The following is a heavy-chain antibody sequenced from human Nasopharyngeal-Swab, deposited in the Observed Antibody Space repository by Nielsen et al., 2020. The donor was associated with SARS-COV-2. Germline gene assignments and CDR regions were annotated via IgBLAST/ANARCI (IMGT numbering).Heavy chain of an antibody. Sequence: GESLKISCAASGFTFSNAWMNWVRQAPGKGLEWAGRIKSKTDGGTTDYAAPVKGRFTISRDDSKNTLYLQMNSLRAEDTAVYYCARDTSVDIVLLYYGMDVWGQGTTVTVSS. CDR1: GFTFSNAW. CDR3: ARDTSVDIVLLYYGMDV. D-gene: IGHD5-12*01. CDR2: IKSKTDGGTT. V-gene: IGHV3-15*07. J-gene: IGHJ6*02.